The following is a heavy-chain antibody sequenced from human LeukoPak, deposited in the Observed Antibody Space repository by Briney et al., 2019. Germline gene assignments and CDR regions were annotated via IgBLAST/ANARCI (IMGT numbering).Heavy chain of an antibody. V-gene: IGHV3-23*01. Sequence: GGSLRLSCAASGFTFSIYGMSWVRQAPGRGLEWVSAMSGSGGSTYYADSVKGRFTISRDNFKNTLYLQMNTLRAEDTAMYYCAKDGSALWFGELSSYFDFWGQGTLVTVSS. CDR3: AKDGSALWFGELSSYFDF. J-gene: IGHJ4*02. CDR1: GFTFSIYG. CDR2: MSGSGGST. D-gene: IGHD3-10*01.